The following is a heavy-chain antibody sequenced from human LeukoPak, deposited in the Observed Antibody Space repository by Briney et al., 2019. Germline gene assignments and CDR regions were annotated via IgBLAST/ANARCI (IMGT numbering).Heavy chain of an antibody. V-gene: IGHV3-21*01. CDR1: GFTFSSYS. J-gene: IGHJ6*03. CDR2: ISSSSSYI. CDR3: ARDSYYDFWSGYYTGYYYYYMDV. Sequence: GGSLRLSCAASGFTFSSYSMNWVRQAPGKGLEWVSSISSSSSYIYYADSVKGRFTISRDNAKNSLYLQMNSLRAEDTAVYYCARDSYYDFWSGYYTGYYYYYMDVWGKGTTVTISS. D-gene: IGHD3-3*01.